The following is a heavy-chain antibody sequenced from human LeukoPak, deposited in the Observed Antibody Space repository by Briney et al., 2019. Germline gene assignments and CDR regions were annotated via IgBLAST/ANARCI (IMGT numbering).Heavy chain of an antibody. J-gene: IGHJ5*02. CDR2: MTPNDGKT. Sequence: ASVKVSCKAPGYPSLSYAISWVHKAIGQGLEWMGWMTPNDGKTGYAQKFQGRVTMTGDTSESTAYMELSSLTSDDTAVYYCARDDVLTPFDPWGQGTLVIVSS. D-gene: IGHD3-9*01. CDR1: GYPSLSYA. V-gene: IGHV1-8*01. CDR3: ARDDVLTPFDP.